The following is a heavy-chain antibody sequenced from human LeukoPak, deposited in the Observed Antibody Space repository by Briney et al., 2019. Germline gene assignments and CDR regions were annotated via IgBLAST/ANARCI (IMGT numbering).Heavy chain of an antibody. Sequence: PSETLSLTCTVSGGSISSYYWSWIRQPPGKGLEWIGYICYSGSTNYNPSLKSRVTISVDTSKNQFSLKLSSVTAADTAVYYCARDSRGHHFDYWGQGTLVTVSS. CDR3: ARDSRGHHFDY. V-gene: IGHV4-59*01. CDR1: GGSISSYY. D-gene: IGHD3-10*01. CDR2: ICYSGST. J-gene: IGHJ4*02.